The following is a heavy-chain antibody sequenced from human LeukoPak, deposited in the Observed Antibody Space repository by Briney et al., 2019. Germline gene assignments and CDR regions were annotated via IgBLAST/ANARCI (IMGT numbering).Heavy chain of an antibody. J-gene: IGHJ4*02. Sequence: GGSLRRSCAASGFTFSSYAMHWVRQAPGKRLEWVAVISYDGSNKYYADSVKGRFTISRDNSKNTLYLQMNSLRAEDTAVYYCARDLGSESLWGQGTLVTVSS. CDR3: ARDLGSESL. CDR2: ISYDGSNK. CDR1: GFTFSSYA. V-gene: IGHV3-30-3*01. D-gene: IGHD1-26*01.